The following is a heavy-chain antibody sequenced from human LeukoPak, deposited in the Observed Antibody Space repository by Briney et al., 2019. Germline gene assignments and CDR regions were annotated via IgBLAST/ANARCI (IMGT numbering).Heavy chain of an antibody. J-gene: IGHJ4*02. Sequence: SVKVSYKASGGTFSSYAISWVRQAPGQGLEWMGGIIPIFGTANYAQRFQGRVTITADKSTSTAYMELSSLRSEDTAVYYCARHFYSGWYDREFDYWGQGTLVTVSS. CDR3: ARHFYSGWYDREFDY. D-gene: IGHD6-19*01. CDR1: GGTFSSYA. CDR2: IIPIFGTA. V-gene: IGHV1-69*06.